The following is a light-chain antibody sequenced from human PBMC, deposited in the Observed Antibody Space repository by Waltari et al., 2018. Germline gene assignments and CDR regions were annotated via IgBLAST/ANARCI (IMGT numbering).Light chain of an antibody. CDR2: GAS. CDR3: QQYNNWPPNT. CDR1: QSVSNN. J-gene: IGKJ3*01. V-gene: IGKV3-15*01. Sequence: EIVMTQSPVTLSVSPGERATLSCRASQSVSNNLAWYQQKPGQAPRLRIYGASTRASGIPARFSGSGSGTEFTLTISSLQSEDFAVYFCQQYNNWPPNTFGPGTKVDFK.